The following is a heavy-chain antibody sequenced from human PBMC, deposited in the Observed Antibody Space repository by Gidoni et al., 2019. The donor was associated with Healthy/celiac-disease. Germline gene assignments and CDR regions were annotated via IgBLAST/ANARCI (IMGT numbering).Heavy chain of an antibody. Sequence: QVQLQQRGAGLLKPSETLSTICDVYGRSLSAYYSSWIRHPPGKGLEWIGEINHSGSTNYNPYLKSRVTISGDAAKNQLSLKLSSVTAADTAVYYCARGLYYGSGSYSPSYNWFDPWGQGTLVTVSS. CDR2: INHSGST. V-gene: IGHV4-34*01. J-gene: IGHJ5*02. CDR1: GRSLSAYY. CDR3: ARGLYYGSGSYSPSYNWFDP. D-gene: IGHD3-10*01.